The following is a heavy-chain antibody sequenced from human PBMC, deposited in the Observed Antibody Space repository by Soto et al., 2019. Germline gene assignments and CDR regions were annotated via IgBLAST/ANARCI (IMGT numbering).Heavy chain of an antibody. Sequence: SETLSLTCTVSGGSISSYYWSWIRQPPGKGLEWIGYIYYSGSTNYNPSLKSRVTISVDTSKNQFSLKLSSVTAADTAVYYCARLGYGSGSYYKDYYYYMDVWGKGTTVTV. J-gene: IGHJ6*03. V-gene: IGHV4-59*08. D-gene: IGHD3-10*01. CDR1: GGSISSYY. CDR3: ARLGYGSGSYYKDYYYYMDV. CDR2: IYYSGST.